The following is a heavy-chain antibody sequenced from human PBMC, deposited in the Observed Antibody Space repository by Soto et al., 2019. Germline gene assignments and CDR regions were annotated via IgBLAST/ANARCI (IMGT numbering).Heavy chain of an antibody. J-gene: IGHJ5*02. CDR2: ISYDGSNK. D-gene: IGHD2-2*01. V-gene: IGHV3-30-3*01. CDR1: GFTFSSYA. CDR3: AVVPAANALDGWFDP. Sequence: QVQLVESGGGVVQPGRSLRLSCAASGFTFSSYAMHWVRQAPGKGLEWVALISYDGSNKYYADSVKGRFTISRDNSKNTLYLQMNSLRAEDTAVYYCAVVPAANALDGWFDPWGQGTLVTVSS.